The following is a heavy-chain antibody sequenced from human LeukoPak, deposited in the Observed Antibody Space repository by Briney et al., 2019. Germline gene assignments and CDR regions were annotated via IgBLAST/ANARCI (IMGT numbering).Heavy chain of an antibody. CDR1: GFPFSSYA. J-gene: IGHJ4*02. CDR2: ISGSGGCT. CDR3: ARDYYYDTSGYYSFDY. D-gene: IGHD3-22*01. Sequence: GGSLRLSCAASGFPFSSYAMSWVRQAPGKGLEWVSGISGSGGCTYYADSVKGRFTISRDNSKNTLYLQMNSLRAEDTAVYYCARDYYYDTSGYYSFDYWGQGTLVTVSS. V-gene: IGHV3-23*01.